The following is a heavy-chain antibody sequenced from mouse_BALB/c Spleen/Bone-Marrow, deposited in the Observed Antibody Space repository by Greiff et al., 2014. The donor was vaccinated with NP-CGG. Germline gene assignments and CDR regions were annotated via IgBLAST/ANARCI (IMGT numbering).Heavy chain of an antibody. Sequence: QVQLQQPGAGLVKPGASVKLSCKASGYTFTEYIIHWVKQRSGQGLEWIGWFYPGSGSIKYNEKFKDKATLTANKSSSTVYMELSRLTSEDSAVYFCARHESYGNYLYFDVWGAGTTVTVSS. V-gene: IGHV1-62-2*01. J-gene: IGHJ1*01. D-gene: IGHD2-10*02. CDR3: ARHESYGNYLYFDV. CDR2: FYPGSGSI. CDR1: GYTFTEYI.